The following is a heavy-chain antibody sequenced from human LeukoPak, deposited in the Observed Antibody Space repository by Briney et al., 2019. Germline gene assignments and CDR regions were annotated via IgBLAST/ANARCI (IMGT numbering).Heavy chain of an antibody. V-gene: IGHV1-69*13. Sequence: SVKVSCKASGGTFSSYAISWVRQAPGQGLEWMGGIIPIFGTANYAQKFQGRVTITADESTSTAYMELSSLRSEDTAVYYCARGPHSAPGHHAGLRYFQHWGQGTLVTVSS. CDR2: IIPIFGTA. CDR1: GGTFSSYA. CDR3: ARGPHSAPGHHAGLRYFQH. J-gene: IGHJ1*01. D-gene: IGHD1-14*01.